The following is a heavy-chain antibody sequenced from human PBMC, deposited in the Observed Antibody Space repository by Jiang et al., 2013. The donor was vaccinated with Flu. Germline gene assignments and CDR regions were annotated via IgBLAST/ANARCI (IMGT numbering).Heavy chain of an antibody. D-gene: IGHD3-10*01. CDR2: IAYDGSNK. Sequence: QLLESGGGVVQPGRSLRLSCAASGFTFSGYDMNWVRQAPGKGLEWVAIIAYDGSNKYYADSVKGRFTISRDNSKNTLYLQMNSLRAEDTAVYYCARETATYYYGSGSYVIDPWGQGTLVTVSS. CDR3: ARETATYYYGSGSYVIDP. CDR1: GFTFSGYD. V-gene: IGHV3-30*04. J-gene: IGHJ5*02.